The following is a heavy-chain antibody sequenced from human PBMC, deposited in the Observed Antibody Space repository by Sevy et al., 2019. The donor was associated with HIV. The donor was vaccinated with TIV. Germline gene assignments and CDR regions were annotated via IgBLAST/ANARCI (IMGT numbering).Heavy chain of an antibody. CDR3: AKRVAGALAALDI. J-gene: IGHJ3*02. Sequence: LSLTCAASGFTFHNYVMNWVRQPPGKGLEWVSVISDGGGTTYYADSVKGRFTISRDDSKSTLYLQMNSLRVEDTAVYFCAKRVAGALAALDIWGQGTMVTVSS. CDR2: ISDGGGTT. CDR1: GFTFHNYV. V-gene: IGHV3-23*01. D-gene: IGHD3-10*01.